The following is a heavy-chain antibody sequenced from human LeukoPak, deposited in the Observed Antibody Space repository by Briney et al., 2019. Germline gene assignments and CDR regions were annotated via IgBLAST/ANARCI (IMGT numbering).Heavy chain of an antibody. V-gene: IGHV3-23*01. CDR3: AMPGDGDYGGPRYYYYGMDV. CDR2: ISGSGGST. CDR1: GFTFSSYA. Sequence: GGSLRLSCAASGFTFSSYAMSWVRQAPGKVLEWVSAISGSGGSTYYADSVKGRFTISRDNSKSTLYLQMNSLRAEDTAVYYCAMPGDGDYGGPRYYYYGMDVWGQGTTVTVSS. J-gene: IGHJ6*02. D-gene: IGHD4-17*01.